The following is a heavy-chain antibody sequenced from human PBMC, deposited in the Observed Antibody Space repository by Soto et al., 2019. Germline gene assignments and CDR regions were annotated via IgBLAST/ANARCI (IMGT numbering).Heavy chain of an antibody. Sequence: QVQLVQSGAEVKKPGASVKVSCKASGYTFTSYGISWVRQAPGQGLEWMGWISTYNGNTHYAQKFQGRVTMTTDTSXXTAYVELRSLRSDDTALYYCARDHPISAAGKAFDIWGQGTMVTVSS. D-gene: IGHD6-13*01. J-gene: IGHJ3*02. V-gene: IGHV1-18*01. CDR1: GYTFTSYG. CDR3: ARDHPISAAGKAFDI. CDR2: ISTYNGNT.